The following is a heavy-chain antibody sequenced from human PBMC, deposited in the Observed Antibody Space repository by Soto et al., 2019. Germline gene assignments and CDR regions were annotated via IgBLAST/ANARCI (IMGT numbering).Heavy chain of an antibody. J-gene: IGHJ5*02. CDR2: IYYSGST. CDR1: GGSISSGDYY. Sequence: QVQLQESGPGLVKPSQTLSLTCTVSGGSISSGDYYWSWIRQHPGKGLEWIGYIYYSGSTYYNPSLKCRVTISVDTSKNQFSLKLSSVTAADTAVYYCARWWSGSRQGVDPWGQGTLVTVSS. CDR3: ARWWSGSRQGVDP. D-gene: IGHD3-3*01. V-gene: IGHV4-31*03.